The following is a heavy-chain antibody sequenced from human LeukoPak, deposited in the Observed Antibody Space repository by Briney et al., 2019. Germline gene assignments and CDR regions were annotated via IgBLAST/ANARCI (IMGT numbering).Heavy chain of an antibody. J-gene: IGHJ6*03. CDR2: ISVDNGNT. V-gene: IGHV1-18*01. D-gene: IGHD6-13*01. CDR3: ARDSPYSSSWGYYMDV. CDR1: GHTFTSNG. Sequence: ASVKVSCKTSGHTFTSNGISWVRQAPGQGLEWMGWISVDNGNTNYAQKLQGRVTMTTDTSTSTAYMELRSLRSDDTAVYYCARDSPYSSSWGYYMDVWGKGTTVTVSS.